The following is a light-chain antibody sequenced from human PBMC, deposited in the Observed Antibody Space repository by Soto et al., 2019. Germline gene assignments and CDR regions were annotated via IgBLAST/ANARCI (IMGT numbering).Light chain of an antibody. V-gene: IGKV2-28*01. CDR2: LGS. CDR3: MQALQTPRT. J-gene: IGKJ3*01. Sequence: DIVMTQSPLSLPVTPGEPASISCRSSQSLLHSNGYNYLDWYLQKAGQSPQLLIYLGSNRASGVPDRFSGNGSGTDFTLKISRVEAEDVAVYYCMQALQTPRTFGPGTKVYIK. CDR1: QSLLHSNGYNY.